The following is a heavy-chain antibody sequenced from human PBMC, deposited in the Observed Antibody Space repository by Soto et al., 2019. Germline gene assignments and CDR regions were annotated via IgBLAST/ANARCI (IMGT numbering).Heavy chain of an antibody. CDR1: GYTFTIYG. CDR3: ARVDYYDSSGDYGY. V-gene: IGHV1-18*04. D-gene: IGHD3-22*01. J-gene: IGHJ4*02. Sequence: QVQLVQSGAEVKKPGASVKVSCKASGYTFTIYGISWVRKAPGQGLEWMGCISGYNGNTDYAQNLQDRVTLTTDASTSTVYRELRSRRSDDTGVYYCARVDYYDSSGDYGYWGQGTLITVSS. CDR2: ISGYNGNT.